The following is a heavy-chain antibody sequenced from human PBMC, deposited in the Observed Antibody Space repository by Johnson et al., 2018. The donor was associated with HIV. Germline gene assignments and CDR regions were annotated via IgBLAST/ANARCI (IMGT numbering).Heavy chain of an antibody. D-gene: IGHD6-13*01. V-gene: IGHV3-7*01. J-gene: IGHJ3*02. Sequence: VQLVESGGGVVQPGRSLRLACAASAFTFSRHVMYWVCQAPEKGLEWVADIKCDGSEKYYVDSVKGRFTISRDNAKNSLYLQMNSLRAEDTAVYYCAKASGYSSSLIDAFDIWGQGTMVTVSS. CDR3: AKASGYSSSLIDAFDI. CDR1: AFTFSRHV. CDR2: IKCDGSEK.